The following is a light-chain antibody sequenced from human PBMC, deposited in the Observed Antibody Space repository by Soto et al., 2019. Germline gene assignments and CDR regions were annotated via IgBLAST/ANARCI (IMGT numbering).Light chain of an antibody. J-gene: IGLJ2*01. CDR2: DVS. Sequence: QSALTQPASVSGSPGQSITISCTGTSSDVGGYNYVSWYQQHPGKAPKLMIYDVSNRPSGVSNRFSGSKSGTTASLTVSGLQAEDEAEYYCSSYTSSSTLRVFGGGTKLTVL. CDR1: SSDVGGYNY. CDR3: SSYTSSSTLRV. V-gene: IGLV2-14*01.